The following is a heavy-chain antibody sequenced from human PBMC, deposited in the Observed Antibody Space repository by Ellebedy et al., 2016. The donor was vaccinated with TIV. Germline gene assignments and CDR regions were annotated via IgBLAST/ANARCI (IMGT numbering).Heavy chain of an antibody. CDR3: ARASPGIKFNYYFDY. V-gene: IGHV1-2*02. CDR1: GYTFTSYY. Sequence: AASVKVSCKASGYTFTSYYMHWVRQAPGHGLEWMGWINPNSGGTNYAQKFQGRVTMTRDTSISTAYMELSRLRSDDPAVYYCARASPGIKFNYYFDYWGQGTLVTVSS. D-gene: IGHD1-14*01. CDR2: INPNSGGT. J-gene: IGHJ4*02.